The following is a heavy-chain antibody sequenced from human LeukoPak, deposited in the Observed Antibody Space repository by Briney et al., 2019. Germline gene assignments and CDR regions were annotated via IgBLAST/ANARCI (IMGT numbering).Heavy chain of an antibody. J-gene: IGHJ4*02. CDR1: GYTFTGYY. D-gene: IGHD6-19*01. CDR3: ARDLLPTASSGFGY. Sequence: ASVKVSCKASGYTFTGYYMHWVRQAPGQGLEWMGWINPNSGGTNYAQKFQGRVTMTRDTSISTAYMELSRLRSDDTAVYYCARDLLPTASSGFGYWGQGTLVTVSS. V-gene: IGHV1-2*02. CDR2: INPNSGGT.